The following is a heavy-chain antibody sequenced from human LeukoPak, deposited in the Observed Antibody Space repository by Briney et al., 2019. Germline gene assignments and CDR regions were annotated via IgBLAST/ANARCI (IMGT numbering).Heavy chain of an antibody. D-gene: IGHD2-2*01. V-gene: IGHV1-2*02. CDR3: ARYVYCSSTSCYVKNAFDI. CDR1: GYTFTGYY. CDR2: INPNSGGT. J-gene: IGHJ3*02. Sequence: ASVKVSCKASGYTFTGYYMHWVRQAPGQGLEWMGWINPNSGGTNYAQKFQGRVTMTRDTSISTAYMELSRLRSDGTAVYYCARYVYCSSTSCYVKNAFDIWGQGTMVTVSS.